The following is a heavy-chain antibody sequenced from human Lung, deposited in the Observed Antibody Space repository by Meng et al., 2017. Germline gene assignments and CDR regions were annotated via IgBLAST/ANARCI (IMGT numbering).Heavy chain of an antibody. J-gene: IGHJ1*01. CDR1: GFTFTDHW. Sequence: QLVESGGGLVQPGGSLRLSCAASGFTFTDHWIHWVRQGPGKGLVWVSRINRDGTKPTYADSVKGRFTISRDNAKNTLYLQMNNLRAEDTAFYYCTNDRLNHWGQGALVTVSS. CDR3: TNDRLNH. CDR2: INRDGTKP. V-gene: IGHV3-74*01. D-gene: IGHD1-1*01.